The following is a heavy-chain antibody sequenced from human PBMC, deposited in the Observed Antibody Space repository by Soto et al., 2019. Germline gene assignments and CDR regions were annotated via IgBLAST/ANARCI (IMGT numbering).Heavy chain of an antibody. CDR3: PEGRGGDYYYKALDV. D-gene: IGHD3-16*01. J-gene: IGHJ6*02. CDR2: INANGVST. Sequence: GGSLRLSGSTSGFRFNSFAIPWVRQAPWKGLEYVSAINANGVSTYFADSVKGRFSISRDASRNNVFLEMNSLSREDTAVYHCPEGRGGDYYYKALDVSGQRNTV. V-gene: IGHV3-64D*06. CDR1: GFRFNSFA.